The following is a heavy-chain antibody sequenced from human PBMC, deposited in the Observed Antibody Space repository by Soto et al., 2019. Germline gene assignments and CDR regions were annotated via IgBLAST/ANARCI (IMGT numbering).Heavy chain of an antibody. V-gene: IGHV1-3*01. D-gene: IGHD6-13*01. J-gene: IGHJ3*02. CDR1: GDTFTSYA. Sequence: GASVKVSCKASGDTFTSYAMHWVRQAHGQRLEWMGWINAGNGNTKYSQKFQGRVTITRDTSASTAYMELSSLRSEDTAVYYCARGPSGYSSSWTYAFDIWGQGTMVTVSS. CDR3: ARGPSGYSSSWTYAFDI. CDR2: INAGNGNT.